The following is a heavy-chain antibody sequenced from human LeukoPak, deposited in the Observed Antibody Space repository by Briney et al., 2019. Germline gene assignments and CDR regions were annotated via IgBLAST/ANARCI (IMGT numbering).Heavy chain of an antibody. CDR3: ARSSIAARPDSLLGY. D-gene: IGHD6-6*01. Sequence: GASVKVSCKASGYTFTSYGISWVRQAPGQGLEWMGWISAYNGNTNYAQKLQGRVTMTTDTSTSTAYMELRSLRSEDTAVYYCARSSIAARPDSLLGYWGQGTLVTVSS. CDR2: ISAYNGNT. J-gene: IGHJ4*02. V-gene: IGHV1-18*01. CDR1: GYTFTSYG.